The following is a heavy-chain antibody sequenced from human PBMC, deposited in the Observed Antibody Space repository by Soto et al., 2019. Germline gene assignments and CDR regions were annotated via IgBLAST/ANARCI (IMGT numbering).Heavy chain of an antibody. CDR2: IVPIFGTA. V-gene: IGHV1-69*01. CDR3: ARPQMAPAAFDI. CDR1: GGTFSSYA. D-gene: IGHD6-25*01. J-gene: IGHJ3*02. Sequence: QVQLVQSGAEVKKPGSSVKVSCKASGGTFSSYAISWMRQAPGQGLEWMGGIVPIFGTANYAQKFQGRVTITADESTSTDYMELSSLRSEDTAVYYCARPQMAPAAFDIWGQGTMVTVSS.